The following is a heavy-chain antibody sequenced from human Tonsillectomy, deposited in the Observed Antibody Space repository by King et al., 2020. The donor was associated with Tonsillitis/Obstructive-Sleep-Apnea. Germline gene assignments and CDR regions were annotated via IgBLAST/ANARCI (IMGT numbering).Heavy chain of an antibody. CDR3: AREGSTGWYDY. CDR2: IDHSGST. Sequence: VQLQQWGAGLLKPSETLSLTCAVFGGSFSAYYWTWIRQPPGKGLEWIGEIDHSGSTNYNPSLKSQVTISVDTSKSQFSLNLISVPAADTAVYYCAREGSTGWYDYWGQGTLVTVSS. CDR1: GGSFSAYY. D-gene: IGHD6-19*01. J-gene: IGHJ4*02. V-gene: IGHV4-34*01.